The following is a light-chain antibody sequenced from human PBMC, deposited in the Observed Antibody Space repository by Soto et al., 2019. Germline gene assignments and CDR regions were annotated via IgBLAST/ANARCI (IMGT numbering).Light chain of an antibody. CDR2: DAS. V-gene: IGKV1-5*01. Sequence: DIQMTQSPSTLSASVGDRVTITCRASQSISSWLAWYQQKPGKAPKLLIYDASSLESGVPSRFSGSGSGTEFTLTSSSLQPDDFATYYCQQYKSYSPTTFGQGTKVDI. J-gene: IGKJ1*01. CDR1: QSISSW. CDR3: QQYKSYSPTT.